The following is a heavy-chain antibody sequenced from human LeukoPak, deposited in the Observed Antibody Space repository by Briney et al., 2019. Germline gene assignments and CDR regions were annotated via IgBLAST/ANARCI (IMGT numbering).Heavy chain of an antibody. V-gene: IGHV4-34*01. Sequence: SETLSLTCAVYGGSFSGYYWSWIRQPPGKGLEWIGEINHSGSTNYNPSLKSRVTISVDTSKNQFSLKLSSVTAADTAVYYCVRGYSYGHWGQGTLVTVSS. CDR2: INHSGST. J-gene: IGHJ4*02. CDR1: GGSFSGYY. D-gene: IGHD5-18*01. CDR3: VRGYSYGH.